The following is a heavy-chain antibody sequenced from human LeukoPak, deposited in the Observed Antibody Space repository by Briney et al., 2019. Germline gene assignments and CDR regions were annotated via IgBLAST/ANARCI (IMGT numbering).Heavy chain of an antibody. Sequence: PGGSLRLSCAASGFSFGGFAMSWVRQAPGKGLEWVTGISANGVSTYYADSVKGRFTISRDNSKTTLYLQMNSLRAEDTAVYYCAKGRSAAVTSALNYWGQGTLVTVSS. CDR1: GFSFGGFA. D-gene: IGHD4-23*01. J-gene: IGHJ4*02. V-gene: IGHV3-23*01. CDR3: AKGRSAAVTSALNY. CDR2: ISANGVST.